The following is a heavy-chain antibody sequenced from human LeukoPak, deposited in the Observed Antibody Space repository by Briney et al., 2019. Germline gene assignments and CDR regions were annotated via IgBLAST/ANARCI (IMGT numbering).Heavy chain of an antibody. CDR1: GFTFTSYT. V-gene: IGHV3-30-3*01. CDR3: ARDQGRIAAAGNYLSSGY. J-gene: IGHJ4*02. D-gene: IGHD6-13*01. Sequence: PGGSLRLSCAASGFTFTSYTMHWGRQAPGKGLEWVAVISSDGSSKYYADSVKGRFTISRDNSKNTLYLQMNSLRTEDTAVYYCARDQGRIAAAGNYLSSGYWGQGTLVTVSS. CDR2: ISSDGSSK.